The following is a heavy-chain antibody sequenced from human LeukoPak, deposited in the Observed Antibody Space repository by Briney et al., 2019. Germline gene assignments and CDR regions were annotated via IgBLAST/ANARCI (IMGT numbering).Heavy chain of an antibody. V-gene: IGHV3-21*01. Sequence: GGSLRLSCAASGFTFSSYSMNWVRQAPGKGLEWGSSISSSSSDIYYADSVKGRFTISRENVKNSRYLQMNSVRAEGTGVYYSAPWGSGSPAFDIWGHGTMVTVSS. CDR3: APWGSGSPAFDI. D-gene: IGHD3-10*01. CDR1: GFTFSSYS. J-gene: IGHJ3*02. CDR2: ISSSSSDI.